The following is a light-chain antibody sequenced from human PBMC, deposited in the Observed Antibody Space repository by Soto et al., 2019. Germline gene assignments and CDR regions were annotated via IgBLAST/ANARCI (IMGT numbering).Light chain of an antibody. CDR3: QQLNSYPLT. Sequence: IQLTQSPSSLSASVGDRVTITCRASQGISSYLAWYQQKPGKAPKLLIYAASTLQSGVPSRFSVGGSGADFTLTISSLQPEDFSTYYCQQLNSYPLTLGQGTRLDIK. V-gene: IGKV1-9*01. CDR1: QGISSY. CDR2: AAS. J-gene: IGKJ5*01.